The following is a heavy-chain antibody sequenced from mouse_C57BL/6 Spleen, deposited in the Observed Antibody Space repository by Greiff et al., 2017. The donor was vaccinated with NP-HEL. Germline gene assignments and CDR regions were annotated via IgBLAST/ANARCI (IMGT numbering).Heavy chain of an antibody. CDR2: IRNKANGYTT. D-gene: IGHD2-4*01. Sequence: EVHLVESGGGLVQPGGSLSLSCAASGFTFTDYYMSWVRQPPGKALEWLGFIRNKANGYTTEYSASVKGRFTISRDNSQSILYLQMNALRAEDSATYYCARHYEYEDAMDYWGQGTSVTVSS. V-gene: IGHV7-3*01. CDR3: ARHYEYEDAMDY. J-gene: IGHJ4*01. CDR1: GFTFTDYY.